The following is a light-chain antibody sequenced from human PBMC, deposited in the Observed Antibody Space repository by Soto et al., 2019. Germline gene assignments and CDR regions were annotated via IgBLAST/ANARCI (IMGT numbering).Light chain of an antibody. CDR1: QSLSNN. V-gene: IGKV3-15*01. J-gene: IGKJ5*01. CDR2: GAS. CDR3: QQYNNWPIT. Sequence: EILLTQSPGTLSLSPGERATLSCRASQSLSNNLAWYQQTHGQAPRLLIYGASTRDTGTPARFSGSGSGTEFTLTISRLQSEDFEVYYCQQYNNWPITFGQGTRLEIK.